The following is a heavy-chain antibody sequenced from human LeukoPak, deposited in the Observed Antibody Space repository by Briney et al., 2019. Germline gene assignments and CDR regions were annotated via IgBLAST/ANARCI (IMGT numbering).Heavy chain of an antibody. CDR3: ARGTMIVVVTRFDI. D-gene: IGHD3-22*01. CDR1: GFTFSSYE. Sequence: GGSLRLSCAASGFTFSSYEMKWVRQAPGKGLEWVSYISSSGSAIYYADSVKGRFTISRDNAKNSLYLQMNSLRAEDTAVYYCARGTMIVVVTRFDIWGQGTMVTVSS. CDR2: ISSSGSAI. J-gene: IGHJ3*02. V-gene: IGHV3-48*03.